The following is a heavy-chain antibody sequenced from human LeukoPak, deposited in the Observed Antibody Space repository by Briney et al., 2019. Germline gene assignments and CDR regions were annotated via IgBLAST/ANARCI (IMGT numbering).Heavy chain of an antibody. CDR1: GYTFTSYD. CDR2: MNPNSGNT. D-gene: IGHD2-15*01. CDR3: ALTAATILGDAFDI. V-gene: IGHV1-8*01. Sequence: ASVKVSCKASGYTFTSYDINWVRQATGQGLEWMGWMNPNSGNTGYAQKFQGRVTMTRNTSISTAYMELSSLRSEDTAVYCCALTAATILGDAFDIWGQGTMVTVSS. J-gene: IGHJ3*02.